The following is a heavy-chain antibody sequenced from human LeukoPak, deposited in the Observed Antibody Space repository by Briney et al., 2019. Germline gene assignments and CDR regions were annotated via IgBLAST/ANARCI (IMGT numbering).Heavy chain of an antibody. V-gene: IGHV1-2*06. CDR2: INPNSGGT. J-gene: IGHJ4*02. D-gene: IGHD4/OR15-4a*01. CDR3: ARDGLWWGYPLDY. Sequence: WASVKVSCKASVYTFTGYYMHWVRQAPGQGLEWMGRINPNSGGTNYAQKFQGRVTMTRDTSISTAYMELSRLRSDDTAVYYCARDGLWWGYPLDYWGQGTLVTVSS. CDR1: VYTFTGYY.